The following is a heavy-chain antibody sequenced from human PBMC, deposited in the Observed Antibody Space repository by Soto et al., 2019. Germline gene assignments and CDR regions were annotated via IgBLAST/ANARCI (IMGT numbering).Heavy chain of an antibody. CDR3: ARPFQSGPGGWYFDL. J-gene: IGHJ2*01. D-gene: IGHD3-16*01. Sequence: QVQLVQSGAEVKKPGSSVKVSCKASGGTFSSDSINWVRQSPGQGLEWMGGIIPIFGTANYAQKFQGRGTLTADESTSTAPMELSSLRNEDTAVSYCARPFQSGPGGWYFDLWGRGTLVTVSS. CDR2: IIPIFGTA. CDR1: GGTFSSDS. V-gene: IGHV1-69*01.